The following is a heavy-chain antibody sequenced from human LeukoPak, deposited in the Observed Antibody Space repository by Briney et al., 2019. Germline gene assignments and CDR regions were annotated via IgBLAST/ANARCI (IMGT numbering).Heavy chain of an antibody. CDR1: GYTFTSYG. D-gene: IGHD2-2*01. CDR3: AREQTGYCSSTSCYGAKYYYMDV. Sequence: GASVKVSCKASGYTFTSYGISWVRQAPGQGPEWMGWISAYNGNTNYAQKLQGRVTMTTDTSTSTAYMVLRSLRSDDTAVYYCAREQTGYCSSTSCYGAKYYYMDVWGKGTTVTVSS. V-gene: IGHV1-18*01. J-gene: IGHJ6*03. CDR2: ISAYNGNT.